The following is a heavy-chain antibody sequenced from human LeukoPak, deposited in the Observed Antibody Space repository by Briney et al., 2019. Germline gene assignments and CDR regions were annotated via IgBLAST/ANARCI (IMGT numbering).Heavy chain of an antibody. V-gene: IGHV1-69*04. D-gene: IGHD2-8*01. CDR1: GGTFSSYA. J-gene: IGHJ6*02. CDR2: IIPILGIA. CDR3: ARDRCTNGVCRPPPYYYYYGMDV. Sequence: ASVKVSCKASGGTFSSYAISWVRQAPGQGLEWMGRIIPILGIANYAQKFQGRVTITADKSTSTAYMELSSLRSEDTAMYYCARDRCTNGVCRPPPYYYYYGMDVWGQGTTVTVSS.